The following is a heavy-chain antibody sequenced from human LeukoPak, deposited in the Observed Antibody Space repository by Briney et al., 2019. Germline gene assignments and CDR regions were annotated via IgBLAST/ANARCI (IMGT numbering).Heavy chain of an antibody. D-gene: IGHD2-2*01. J-gene: IGHJ4*02. V-gene: IGHV3-64D*06. CDR1: GFTFSSYA. Sequence: GGSLRLSCSASGFTFSSYAMHWVRQAPGKGLEYVSAISSNGGSTYYADSVKGRFTISRDNSKNTLYLQMSSLRAEDTAVYYCARDTRSSTSLFDYWGQGTLVTVSS. CDR2: ISSNGGST. CDR3: ARDTRSSTSLFDY.